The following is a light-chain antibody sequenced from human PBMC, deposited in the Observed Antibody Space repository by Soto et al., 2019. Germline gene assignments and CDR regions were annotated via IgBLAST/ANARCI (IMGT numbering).Light chain of an antibody. Sequence: DIQMTQSPLTLSASVGDRVTITCRASQTISRWLAWYQQKPGKAPKLLIYRASSLESGVPSRFSGSGSGTEFTLTISSLRSDDSATYYCQQYQTWTFDQGTKVEIK. CDR3: QQYQTWT. CDR2: RAS. CDR1: QTISRW. V-gene: IGKV1-5*03. J-gene: IGKJ1*01.